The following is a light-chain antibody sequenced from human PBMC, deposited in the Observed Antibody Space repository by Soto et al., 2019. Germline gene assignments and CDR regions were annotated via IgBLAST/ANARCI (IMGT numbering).Light chain of an antibody. Sequence: EVVLTQSPATLSLSPGERASLSCRASQSVSSYLAWYQQKPGQAPRLLIYDASNRATGIPARFSGSGSGAVFTLTISSLEPEDFAVYYGQQRNNSPQTFGGGTKVEIK. V-gene: IGKV3-11*01. CDR2: DAS. CDR1: QSVSSY. CDR3: QQRNNSPQT. J-gene: IGKJ4*01.